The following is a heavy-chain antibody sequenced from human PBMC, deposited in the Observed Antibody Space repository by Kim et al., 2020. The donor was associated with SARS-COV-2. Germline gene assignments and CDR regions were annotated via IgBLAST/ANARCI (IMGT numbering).Heavy chain of an antibody. J-gene: IGHJ4*02. D-gene: IGHD2-2*02. CDR1: GFTFSSYA. CDR3: AKEVVYCSSTSCYNSREYYFDY. CDR2: ISGSGGST. V-gene: IGHV3-23*01. Sequence: GGSLRLSCAASGFTFSSYAMSWVRQAPGKGLEWVSAISGSGGSTYYADSVKGRFTISRDNSKNTLYLQMNSLRAEDTAVYYCAKEVVYCSSTSCYNSREYYFDYWGQGTLVTVSS.